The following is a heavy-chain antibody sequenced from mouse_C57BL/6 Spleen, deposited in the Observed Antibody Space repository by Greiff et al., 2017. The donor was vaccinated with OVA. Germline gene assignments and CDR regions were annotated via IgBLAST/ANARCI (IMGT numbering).Heavy chain of an antibody. CDR1: GFTFSDHG. J-gene: IGHJ4*01. Sequence: EVKLMESGGGLVKPGGFLKPPCAASGFTFSDHGMHWGRQAPEKGAEWVGYISSGSNTNYYADTVKGRFTISRDNAKNTLFLQMTSLRSEDTAVYYCARGFHAMDYWGQGTSVTVSS. CDR2: ISSGSNTN. CDR3: ARGFHAMDY. V-gene: IGHV5-17*01.